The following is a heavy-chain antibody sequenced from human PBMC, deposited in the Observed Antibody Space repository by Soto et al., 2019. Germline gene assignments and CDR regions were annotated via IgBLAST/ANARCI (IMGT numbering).Heavy chain of an antibody. J-gene: IGHJ5*02. CDR3: ARDETLDITGFDP. CDR1: GVSISGGDYY. V-gene: IGHV4-30-4*01. D-gene: IGHD2-2*03. Sequence: ALETLSLSCTFSGVSISGGDYYWSWIRQPPGKGLEWIGYIYYSGSTYYNPSLKSRVTISVDTSKNQFSLKLSSVTAADTAVYYCARDETLDITGFDPWGQGTLVNLSS. CDR2: IYYSGST.